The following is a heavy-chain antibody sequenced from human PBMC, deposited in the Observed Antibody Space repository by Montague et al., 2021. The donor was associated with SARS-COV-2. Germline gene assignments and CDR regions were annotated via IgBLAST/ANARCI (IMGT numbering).Heavy chain of an antibody. CDR2: INTDGSQK. CDR3: ARDHSTIAIGYVQSH. Sequence: SLRLSCAASGFTFSTFWMTWFRQAPGKGLEWGANINTDGSQKSYLDSVKGRFSIYRDNTKDSVDLEMSSLRAEDTAVYYCARDHSTIAIGYVQSHWGQGTLVTVPS. D-gene: IGHD2/OR15-2a*01. V-gene: IGHV3-7*03. J-gene: IGHJ4*02. CDR1: GFTFSTFW.